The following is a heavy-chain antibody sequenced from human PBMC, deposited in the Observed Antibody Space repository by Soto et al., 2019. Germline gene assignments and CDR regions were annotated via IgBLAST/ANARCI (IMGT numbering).Heavy chain of an antibody. CDR1: GFTFDDYA. V-gene: IGHV3-9*01. CDR3: AKAIKKGVDFWCGYRDAFDM. Sequence: EVQLVESGGGLVQSGRSLRLSCAGSGFTFDDYAMHWVRQAPGEGLEWGSGISWIGGSKGYADSVKGRFTISRDNDKTSLYLQMNSLRPEDTAFYYCAKAIKKGVDFWCGYRDAFDMWGQGTMVTVSS. J-gene: IGHJ3*02. CDR2: ISWIGGSK. D-gene: IGHD3-3*01.